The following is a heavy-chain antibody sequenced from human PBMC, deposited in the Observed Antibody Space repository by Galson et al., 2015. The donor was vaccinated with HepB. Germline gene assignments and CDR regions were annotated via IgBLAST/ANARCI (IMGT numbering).Heavy chain of an antibody. V-gene: IGHV3-21*04. CDR1: GFTFSSYI. D-gene: IGHD6-13*01. CDR2: ISSSSIYI. Sequence: SLRLSCAASGFTFSSYIMNWVRQAPGKGLEWVSSISSSSIYIYYAESVKGRFTISRDNSKNTLYLQMNSLRAEDTAVYYCAKGLQQLDDVYFDYWGQGTLVTVSS. J-gene: IGHJ4*02. CDR3: AKGLQQLDDVYFDY.